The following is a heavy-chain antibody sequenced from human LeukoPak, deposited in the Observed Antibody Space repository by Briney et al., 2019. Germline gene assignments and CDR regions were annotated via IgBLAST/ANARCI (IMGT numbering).Heavy chain of an antibody. D-gene: IGHD1-1*01. J-gene: IGHJ6*03. CDR1: GFTFSSFD. CDR3: ARGPPRGKYYYMDV. Sequence: LSGGSLRLSCAASGFTFSSFDMHWVRQPTGQGLEWVSPIGTASDTYYPGSGEGRFTLSRDNAKDSLYLQMNSLTAGDTAVYYCARGPPRGKYYYMDVWGKGTTVTVSS. V-gene: IGHV3-13*01. CDR2: IGTASDT.